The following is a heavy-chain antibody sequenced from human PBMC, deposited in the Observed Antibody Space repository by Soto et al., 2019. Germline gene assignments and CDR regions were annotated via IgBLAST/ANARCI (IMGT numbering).Heavy chain of an antibody. CDR1: GFTFSNAW. J-gene: IGHJ6*02. CDR3: TTGDPSYDFWSGHTASYYCYAMDV. Sequence: PGGSLRLSCEASGFTFSNAWMNWVRQAPGKGLEWVGRIKSKSDGGTTDYGPPVKGRFTISRDESKNILNLQMNSLKTEDTAVYYCTTGDPSYDFWSGHTASYYCYAMDVWGQGTTVTVSS. D-gene: IGHD3-3*01. V-gene: IGHV3-15*01. CDR2: IKSKSDGGTT.